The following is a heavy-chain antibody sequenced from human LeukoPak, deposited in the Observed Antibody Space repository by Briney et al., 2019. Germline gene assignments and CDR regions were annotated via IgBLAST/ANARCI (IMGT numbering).Heavy chain of an antibody. CDR3: ARDSLHNYGGTGYGYYFDY. D-gene: IGHD4/OR15-4a*01. J-gene: IGHJ4*02. V-gene: IGHV3-48*03. Sequence: GGSLRLSCAASGFDFNIYEMIWVRQAPGKEPEWVSYIRSSGSLVYYADSVKGRFTVSRDNAQKSLFLQMNGLRVEDTAMYYCARDSLHNYGGTGYGYYFDYWGQGTPVTVSS. CDR2: IRSSGSLV. CDR1: GFDFNIYE.